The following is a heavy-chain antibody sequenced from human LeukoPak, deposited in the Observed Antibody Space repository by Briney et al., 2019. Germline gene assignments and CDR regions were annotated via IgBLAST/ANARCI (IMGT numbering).Heavy chain of an antibody. CDR3: AFQGASSARYPQGWWFDP. Sequence: ASVKVSCKASGYTVTSYGLSWVRQAPGQGLEWMGWISTYNGNTNYAQKFQGRVTMTTDTSTSTAYMELRSLRFDDTAVYYCAFQGASSARYPQGWWFDPWGQGTLVTVSS. D-gene: IGHD6-19*01. J-gene: IGHJ5*02. V-gene: IGHV1-18*01. CDR2: ISTYNGNT. CDR1: GYTVTSYG.